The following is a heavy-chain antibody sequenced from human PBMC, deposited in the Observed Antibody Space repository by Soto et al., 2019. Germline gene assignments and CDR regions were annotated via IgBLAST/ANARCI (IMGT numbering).Heavy chain of an antibody. V-gene: IGHV3-7*03. CDR2: IRQDGSEK. D-gene: IGHD5-18*01. CDR3: ARDRAMDDY. CDR1: GFTFSNFW. Sequence: EVRLVESGGGLVQPGGSLRLSCTTSGFTFSNFWMNWVRQAPGKGLEWVANIRQDGSEKNYVDSVKGRFTISRDNAKNSDYLQMNSLRGEDTAVYYCARDRAMDDYWGQGTLVTVSP. J-gene: IGHJ4*02.